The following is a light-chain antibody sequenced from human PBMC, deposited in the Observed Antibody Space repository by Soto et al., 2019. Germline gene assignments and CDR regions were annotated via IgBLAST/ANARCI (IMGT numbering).Light chain of an antibody. V-gene: IGLV2-14*02. Sequence: QSVLTQPASVSGSPGQSITISCTGTNSVLGSYNLVSWFQQHPGKVPKVMIYEGTKRPSGVSDRFSGSKSDITASLTISGLQTEDEADYYCISYTDRQSYLFGTGTKVTVL. J-gene: IGLJ1*01. CDR3: ISYTDRQSYL. CDR1: NSVLGSYNL. CDR2: EGT.